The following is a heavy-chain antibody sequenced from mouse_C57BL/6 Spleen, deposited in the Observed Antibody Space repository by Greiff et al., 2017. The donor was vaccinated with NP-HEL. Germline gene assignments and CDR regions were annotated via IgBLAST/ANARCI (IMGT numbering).Heavy chain of an antibody. D-gene: IGHD2-3*01. J-gene: IGHJ3*01. V-gene: IGHV5-9-1*02. CDR1: GFTFSSYA. CDR3: TRDGGYDGYFAY. CDR2: ISSGGDYI. Sequence: EVQLVESGEGLVKPGGSLKLSCAASGFTFSSYAMSWVRQTPEKRLEWVAYISSGGDYIYYADTVKGRFTISRDNARNTLYLQMSSLKSEDTAMYYCTRDGGYDGYFAYWGQGTLVTVSA.